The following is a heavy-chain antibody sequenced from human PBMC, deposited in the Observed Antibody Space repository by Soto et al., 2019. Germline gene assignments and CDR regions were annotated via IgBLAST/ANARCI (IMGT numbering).Heavy chain of an antibody. J-gene: IGHJ4*02. V-gene: IGHV3-30*18. CDR3: AKADHGYCSGGSCSRGY. CDR1: GFTFSSYG. CDR2: ISYDGSNK. D-gene: IGHD2-15*01. Sequence: QVQLVESGGGVVQPGRSLRLSCAASGFTFSSYGMHWVRQAPGKGLEWVAVISYDGSNKYYADSVKGRFTISRDNSKNTLYLQMNSLRAEDTAVYYCAKADHGYCSGGSCSRGYWGQGTLVTVSS.